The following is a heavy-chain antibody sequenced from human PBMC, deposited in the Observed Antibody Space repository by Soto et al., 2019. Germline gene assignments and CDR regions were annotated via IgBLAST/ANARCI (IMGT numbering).Heavy chain of an antibody. J-gene: IGHJ4*02. CDR3: ASRTYYDILTGYSSPFDY. CDR1: GGSISSSSYC. V-gene: IGHV4-39*01. D-gene: IGHD3-9*01. Sequence: SETLSLTCTVSGGSISSSSYCWGWIRQPPGKGLEWIGSIYYSGSTYYNPSLKSRVTISVDTSKDQFSLKLSSVTAADTAVYYCASRTYYDILTGYSSPFDYWGQGTLVTVSS. CDR2: IYYSGST.